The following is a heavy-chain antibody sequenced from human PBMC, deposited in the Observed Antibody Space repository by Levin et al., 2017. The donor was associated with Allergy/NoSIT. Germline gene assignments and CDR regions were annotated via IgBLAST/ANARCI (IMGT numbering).Heavy chain of an antibody. CDR1: GFTFSSYA. Sequence: GGSLRLSCAASGFTFSSYAMHWVRQAPGEGLEWVAVISYDGSNKYYADSVKGRFTISRDNSKNTLYLQMNSLRAEDTAVYYCARDLYRAWQLRGAFDYWGQGTLVTVSS. D-gene: IGHD6-6*01. V-gene: IGHV3-30-3*01. CDR2: ISYDGSNK. J-gene: IGHJ4*02. CDR3: ARDLYRAWQLRGAFDY.